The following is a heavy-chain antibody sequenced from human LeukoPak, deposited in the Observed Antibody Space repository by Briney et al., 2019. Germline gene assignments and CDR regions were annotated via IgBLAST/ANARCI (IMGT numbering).Heavy chain of an antibody. D-gene: IGHD6-6*01. Sequence: ASVKVSCKASGYTFTGYYMHWVRQAPGQGLEWMGRINPNSGGTNYAQKFQGRVTMTRDTSISTAYMELSRLRSDDTAVYYCARDYSSSEYYFDYWGQGTLATVSS. CDR2: INPNSGGT. CDR3: ARDYSSSEYYFDY. CDR1: GYTFTGYY. J-gene: IGHJ4*02. V-gene: IGHV1-2*06.